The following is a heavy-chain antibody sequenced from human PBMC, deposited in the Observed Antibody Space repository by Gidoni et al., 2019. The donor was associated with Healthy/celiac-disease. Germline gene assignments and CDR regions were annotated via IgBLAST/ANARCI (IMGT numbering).Heavy chain of an antibody. D-gene: IGHD5-18*01. V-gene: IGHV4-39*01. Sequence: QLQLQESGPGLVKPSETLSLTCTVSGGSISSSSYYWGRIRQPPGKGLEWIGSIYYSGSTYYTPSLKSRVTISVDTSKNQFSLKLSSVTAADTAVYYCARRGTGGLLGQLWLPGYWFDPWGQGTLVTVSS. J-gene: IGHJ5*02. CDR3: ARRGTGGLLGQLWLPGYWFDP. CDR2: IYYSGST. CDR1: GGSISSSSYY.